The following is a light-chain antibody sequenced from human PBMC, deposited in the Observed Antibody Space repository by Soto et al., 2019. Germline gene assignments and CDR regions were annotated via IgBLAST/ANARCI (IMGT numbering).Light chain of an antibody. Sequence: SVLTQPPSVSAAPGQKVTISCSGSSFNIGNNNVSWYQQLPGTAPRLLIYDNNKRPSGTPDRFSGSKSGTSATLGITGLQTGDEADYYCGTWDNSLSAFVFGTGTKVTVL. CDR3: GTWDNSLSAFV. V-gene: IGLV1-51*01. J-gene: IGLJ1*01. CDR2: DNN. CDR1: SFNIGNNN.